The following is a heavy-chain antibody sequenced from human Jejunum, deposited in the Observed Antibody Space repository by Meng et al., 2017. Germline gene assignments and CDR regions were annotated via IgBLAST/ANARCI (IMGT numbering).Heavy chain of an antibody. CDR2: ISWGSGTI. D-gene: IGHD3-3*01. Sequence: GGSLRLSCAASGFTFDNYAMHWVRQAPGKGLEWVSGISWGSGTIGYADSVKGRFTISRDNAKNSLYLQMNSLRAEDTALYYCAKGLEYLLYENVVDSWGQGTLVTVSS. CDR1: GFTFDNYA. J-gene: IGHJ4*02. CDR3: AKGLEYLLYENVVDS. V-gene: IGHV3-9*01.